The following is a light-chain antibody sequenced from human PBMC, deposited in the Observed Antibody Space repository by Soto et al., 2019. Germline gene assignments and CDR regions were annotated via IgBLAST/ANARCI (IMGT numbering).Light chain of an antibody. Sequence: QSALTQPPSASGSPGQSVTIYCTGTSSDVGGYNYVSWYQQHPGKAPKLMIYEVSKRPSGVPDRFSGSKSGNTASLTVSGLQTEDEADYYCSSYGGSNNLDFGTGTKLTVL. CDR2: EVS. J-gene: IGLJ1*01. V-gene: IGLV2-8*01. CDR1: SSDVGGYNY. CDR3: SSYGGSNNLD.